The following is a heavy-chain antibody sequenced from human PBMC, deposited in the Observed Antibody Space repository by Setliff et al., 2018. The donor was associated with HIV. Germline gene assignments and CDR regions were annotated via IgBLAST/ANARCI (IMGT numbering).Heavy chain of an antibody. V-gene: IGHV1-69*05. CDR1: GGTFSSYA. CDR3: ARIFDSSGYHDF. D-gene: IGHD3-22*01. Sequence: ASVKVSCKASGGTFSSYAISWVRQAPGQGLEWMGGIIPIFGTANYAQKFQGRVTMTRDTSINTAYMEVTRLRSDDTAVYFCARIFDSSGYHDFWGQGTLVTVSS. CDR2: IIPIFGTA. J-gene: IGHJ4*02.